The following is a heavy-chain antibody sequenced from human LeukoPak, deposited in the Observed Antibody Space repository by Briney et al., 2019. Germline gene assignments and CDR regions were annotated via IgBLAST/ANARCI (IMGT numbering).Heavy chain of an antibody. CDR1: GDSIRSYY. J-gene: IGHJ4*02. CDR2: VYKTGTT. CDR3: ARDSLYSSGWFAY. V-gene: IGHV4-59*12. Sequence: SETLSLTCTVSGDSIRSYYWSWIRQCPGKGLEWIGFVYKTGTTNYNPSVKSRLTISVDTSKNQFSLKLSSVTAADTAVYYCARDSLYSSGWFAYWGQGTLVTVSS. D-gene: IGHD6-19*01.